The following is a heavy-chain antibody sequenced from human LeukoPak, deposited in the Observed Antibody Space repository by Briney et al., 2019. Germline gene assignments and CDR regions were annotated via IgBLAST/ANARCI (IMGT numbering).Heavy chain of an antibody. Sequence: SETLSLTCTVSGYSISSGYYWGWIRQPPGKGLEWIGSIYHSGSTYYNPSLKSRVTISVDTSKNQFSLKLSSVTAADTAVYYCARVNPKSYGTPVRGVGLYYFDYWGQGTLVTVSS. CDR2: IYHSGST. CDR1: GYSISSGYY. D-gene: IGHD4-17*01. CDR3: ARVNPKSYGTPVRGVGLYYFDY. V-gene: IGHV4-38-2*02. J-gene: IGHJ4*02.